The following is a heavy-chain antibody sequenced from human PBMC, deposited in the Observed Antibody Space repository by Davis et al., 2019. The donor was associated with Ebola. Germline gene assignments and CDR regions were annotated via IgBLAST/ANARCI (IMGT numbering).Heavy chain of an antibody. CDR1: GFTFSGSA. Sequence: ESLKISCAAPGFTFSGSAMHWVRQASGKGLEWVGRIRSKANSYATAYAASVKGRFTISRDDSKNTAYLQMNSLKTEDTAVYYCATRGSSREFDYWGQGTLVSVS. CDR2: IRSKANSYAT. J-gene: IGHJ4*02. CDR3: ATRGSSREFDY. V-gene: IGHV3-73*01. D-gene: IGHD6-13*01.